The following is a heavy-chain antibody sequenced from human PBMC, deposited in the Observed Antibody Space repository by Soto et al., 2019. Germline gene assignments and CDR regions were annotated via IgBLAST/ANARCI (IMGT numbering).Heavy chain of an antibody. CDR2: IYYSGST. CDR1: GGSISSYY. D-gene: IGHD3-3*01. CDR3: ARGVITIFGVVIWFDP. V-gene: IGHV4-59*01. J-gene: IGHJ5*02. Sequence: SETLSLTCTVSGGSISSYYWSWIRQPPGKGLEWIGYIYYSGSTNYNPSLKSRVTISVDTSKNQFSLKLSSVTAADTAVYYCARGVITIFGVVIWFDPWGQGTLVTVSS.